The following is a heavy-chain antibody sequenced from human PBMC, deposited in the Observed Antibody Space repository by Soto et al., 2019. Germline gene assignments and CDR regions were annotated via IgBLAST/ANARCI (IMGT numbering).Heavy chain of an antibody. D-gene: IGHD3-22*01. Sequence: PSETLSLTCTVSGGSISTYYWSWIRQPPGKGLEWIGNIYYSGSTNYNPSLKSRVTISVDTSKNQFSLKLSSVTAADTAMYYCARHRGPYYYDNNGPIDYWGQGTQVTVSS. J-gene: IGHJ4*02. CDR1: GGSISTYY. CDR2: IYYSGST. CDR3: ARHRGPYYYDNNGPIDY. V-gene: IGHV4-59*08.